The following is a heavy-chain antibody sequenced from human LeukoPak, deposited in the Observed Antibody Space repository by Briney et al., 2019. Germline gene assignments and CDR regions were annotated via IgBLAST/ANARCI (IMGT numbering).Heavy chain of an antibody. CDR3: ARNEYYYDSSGYYRPFPLDY. CDR2: IIPIFGTA. CDR1: GGTFSSYA. Sequence: ASVKVSCKASGGTFSSYAISWVRQAPGQGLEWMGGIIPIFGTANYAQKFQGRVTITTDESASTAYMELSSLRSEDTAVYYCARNEYYYDSSGYYRPFPLDYWGQGTLVTVSS. V-gene: IGHV1-69*05. D-gene: IGHD3-22*01. J-gene: IGHJ4*02.